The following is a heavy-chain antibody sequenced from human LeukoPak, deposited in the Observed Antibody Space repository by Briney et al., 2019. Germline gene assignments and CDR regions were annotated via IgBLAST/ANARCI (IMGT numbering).Heavy chain of an antibody. D-gene: IGHD6-19*01. CDR3: ARALDSSGWYIVDY. J-gene: IGHJ4*02. V-gene: IGHV6-1*01. CDR1: GDSFSSNSAA. CDR2: TYYRSKWYN. Sequence: SQTLSLTCAIPGDSFSSNSAAWGWIRQSPSRGLEWLGRTYYRSKWYNDYAVSVKSRITINPDTSKNQLSLQLNSVTPEDTAVYYCARALDSSGWYIVDYWGQGTLVTVSS.